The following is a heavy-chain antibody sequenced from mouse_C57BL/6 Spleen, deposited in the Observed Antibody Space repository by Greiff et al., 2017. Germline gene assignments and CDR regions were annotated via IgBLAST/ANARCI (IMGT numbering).Heavy chain of an antibody. Sequence: QVQLQQSGPELVKPGASVKISCKASGYAFSSSWMNWVKQRPGRGLEWIGRIYPGDGDTNYNGKFKGKATLNADKSSSTAYMQLSSLTSEDSAVYFCARSILIYYAMDYWGQGTSVTVSS. CDR1: GYAFSSSW. V-gene: IGHV1-82*01. J-gene: IGHJ4*01. CDR3: ARSILIYYAMDY. CDR2: IYPGDGDT.